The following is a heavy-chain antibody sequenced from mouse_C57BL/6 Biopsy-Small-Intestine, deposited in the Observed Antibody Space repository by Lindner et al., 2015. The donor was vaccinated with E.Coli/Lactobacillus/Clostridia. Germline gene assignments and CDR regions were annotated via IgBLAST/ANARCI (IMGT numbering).Heavy chain of an antibody. D-gene: IGHD1-1*01. V-gene: IGHV3-5*01. J-gene: IGHJ1*03. CDR1: GISITTGNYR. CDR3: ARDSGSSYRYFDV. CDR2: IYYSGTI. Sequence: VQLQESGPGLVKPSQTVFLTCTVTGISITTGNYRWSWIRQFPGNELEWIGYIYYSGTITYNPSLTSRTTITRDTPKNQFFLEMNSLTAEDTATYYCARDSGSSYRYFDVWGTGTTVTVSS.